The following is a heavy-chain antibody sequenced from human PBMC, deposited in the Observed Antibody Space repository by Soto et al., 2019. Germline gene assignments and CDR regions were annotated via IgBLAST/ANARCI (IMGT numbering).Heavy chain of an antibody. CDR1: GFTFDDYV. CDR2: INWNGGST. J-gene: IGHJ4*02. CDR3: ARLYSSGWYGPGRY. V-gene: IGHV3-20*04. Sequence: EVQLVESGGGVVRPGGSLRLSCAASGFTFDDYVMSWVRQAPGKGLEWVSGINWNGGSTGYADSVKGRFTISRDNAKNSLYLQRISLRAEDTALYYCARLYSSGWYGPGRYWGQGTLVTVSS. D-gene: IGHD6-19*01.